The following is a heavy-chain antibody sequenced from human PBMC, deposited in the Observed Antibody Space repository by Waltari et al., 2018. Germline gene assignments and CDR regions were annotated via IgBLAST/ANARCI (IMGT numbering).Heavy chain of an antibody. CDR3: ASIGIVGAIDY. Sequence: QVQLVQSGAEVKKPGSSVKVSCKASGGTFSSYAISWVRQAPGQGLEWMGWIIPSVGTANNAQKCQGRVTITADEATSTAYMELSSLRSEDTAVYYCASIGIVGAIDYWGQGTLVTVSS. J-gene: IGHJ4*02. CDR2: IIPSVGTA. D-gene: IGHD1-26*01. V-gene: IGHV1-69*01. CDR1: GGTFSSYA.